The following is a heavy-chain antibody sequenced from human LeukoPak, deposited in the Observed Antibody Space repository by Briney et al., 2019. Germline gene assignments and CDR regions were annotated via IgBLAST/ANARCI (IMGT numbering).Heavy chain of an antibody. J-gene: IGHJ4*02. CDR3: ARTYSSSDEFDY. V-gene: IGHV1-46*01. Sequence: AASVKVSCKGSGYTFTSYYIHWVRQAPGQGLGWMGIINPSGGSTTYAQKFQGRVAMTRDTSTSRVYMEVSSLRSEDTAVYYCARTYSSSDEFDYWGQGTLVTVSS. D-gene: IGHD6-13*01. CDR2: INPSGGST. CDR1: GYTFTSYY.